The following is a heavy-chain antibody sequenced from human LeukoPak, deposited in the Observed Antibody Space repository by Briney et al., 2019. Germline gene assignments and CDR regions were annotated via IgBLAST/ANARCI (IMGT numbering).Heavy chain of an antibody. Sequence: PSETLSLTCTVSGASFSSSPYSWGWVRQSPGKGLEYILYFSYGGRTFYNPSLKSRVTTSVDTSRNQFSLKLTFVTATDTAVYFCARLSGTKYYFDTWGQGTLVTVSS. D-gene: IGHD3-10*01. J-gene: IGHJ4*02. CDR1: GASFSSSPYS. V-gene: IGHV4-39*01. CDR2: FSYGGRT. CDR3: ARLSGTKYYFDT.